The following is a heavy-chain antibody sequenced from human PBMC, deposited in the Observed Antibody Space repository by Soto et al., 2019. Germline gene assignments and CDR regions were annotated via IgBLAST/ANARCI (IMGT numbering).Heavy chain of an antibody. CDR2: IYYTGNT. J-gene: IGHJ4*02. Sequence: SETLSLTCTVPGGSVSSGSYYWSWIRQHPGRGLEWIGYIYYTGNTYYNPSLKSRLAISVDTSKNQFSLKLTSVTAADTAVYYCARDPRSAYDHDDWGQGTLVTVSS. V-gene: IGHV4-31*03. CDR3: ARDPRSAYDHDD. CDR1: GGSVSSGSYY. D-gene: IGHD3-3*01.